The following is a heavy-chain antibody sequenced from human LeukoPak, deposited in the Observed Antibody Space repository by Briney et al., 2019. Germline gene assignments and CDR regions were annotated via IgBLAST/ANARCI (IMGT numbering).Heavy chain of an antibody. J-gene: IGHJ4*02. Sequence: PGRSLRLPCAASGFTFSSYAMHWVRQAPGKGLEWVAVISYDGSNKYYADSVKGRFTISRDNSKNTLYLQMDSLRAEDTAVYYCANGARYSGTYIWGQGTLVAISS. CDR1: GFTFSSYA. D-gene: IGHD1-26*01. CDR3: ANGARYSGTYI. V-gene: IGHV3-30*04. CDR2: ISYDGSNK.